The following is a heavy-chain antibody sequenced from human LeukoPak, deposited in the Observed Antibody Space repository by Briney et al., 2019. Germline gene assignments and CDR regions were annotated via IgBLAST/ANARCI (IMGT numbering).Heavy chain of an antibody. V-gene: IGHV3-7*03. CDR2: IKQDGSEK. CDR1: GFTFSNYW. CDR3: ATDRVGSGTLGY. J-gene: IGHJ4*02. D-gene: IGHD1-26*01. Sequence: GGSLRLSCAVSGFTFSNYWMTWVRQAPGKGLEWVANIKQDGSEKHYVDSVKGRFTISRDNAKNSLSLQMNSLRVEDTAVYYCATDRVGSGTLGYWGQGILVTVSS.